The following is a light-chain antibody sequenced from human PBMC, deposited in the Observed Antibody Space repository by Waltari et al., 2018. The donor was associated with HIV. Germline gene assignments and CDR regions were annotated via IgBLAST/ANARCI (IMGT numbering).Light chain of an antibody. J-gene: IGLJ2*01. V-gene: IGLV1-44*01. CDR1: TANIGTNI. CDR2: SNN. Sequence: QSVLTQSPSASGPPGKNVTISCSGNTANIGTNIVTWYQQFPGAAPKLLIYSNNQRPSGVPARFAGSKSGTSSSLAISGLQSEDEADYFCAAWDDTLNGLFGGGTKLTVL. CDR3: AAWDDTLNGL.